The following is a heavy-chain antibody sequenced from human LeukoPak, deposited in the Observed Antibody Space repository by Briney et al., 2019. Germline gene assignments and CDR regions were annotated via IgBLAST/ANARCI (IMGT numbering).Heavy chain of an antibody. CDR2: FDPEDGEI. J-gene: IGHJ1*01. CDR1: GYTLTELS. Sequence: ASVKVSCKVSGYTLTELSMHWVRQAPGKGLEWMGGFDPEDGEIIYAQKFQGRVTMTRDTSISTAYMELSRLRSDDTAVYYCARPTYDSSDYEYFQHWGQGTLVTVSS. CDR3: ARPTYDSSDYEYFQH. D-gene: IGHD3-22*01. V-gene: IGHV1-24*01.